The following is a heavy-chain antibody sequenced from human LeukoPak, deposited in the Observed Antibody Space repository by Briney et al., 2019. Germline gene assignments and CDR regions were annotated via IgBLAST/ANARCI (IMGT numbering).Heavy chain of an antibody. V-gene: IGHV1-2*02. CDR3: ARGAVDYGSGSYYNVYFDY. CDR1: GYTFTGYY. J-gene: IGHJ4*02. D-gene: IGHD3-10*01. CDR2: INPNSGGT. Sequence: GASVKVSCKASGYTFTGYYMHWVRQAPGQGLEWMGWINPNSGGTNYAQKFQGRVTMTRDTSISTAYMELSRLRSDDTAVYYCARGAVDYGSGSYYNVYFDYWGQGTLVTVSS.